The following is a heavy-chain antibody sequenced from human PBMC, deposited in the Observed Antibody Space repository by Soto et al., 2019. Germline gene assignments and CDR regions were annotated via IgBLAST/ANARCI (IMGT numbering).Heavy chain of an antibody. D-gene: IGHD3-22*01. CDR3: AAGGSGYYAN. CDR1: GFTFSTYW. CDR2: IKTDGTYA. V-gene: IGHV3-74*01. Sequence: EVPLVESGGDLVQPGGSLRLSCAASGFTFSTYWMHWVRQAPGKGLLWVSRIKTDGTYATYADSVKGRFTISRDNAKNTLYLQMNSLSVEDAAVYYCAAGGSGYYANWGQGTLVTVSS. J-gene: IGHJ4*02.